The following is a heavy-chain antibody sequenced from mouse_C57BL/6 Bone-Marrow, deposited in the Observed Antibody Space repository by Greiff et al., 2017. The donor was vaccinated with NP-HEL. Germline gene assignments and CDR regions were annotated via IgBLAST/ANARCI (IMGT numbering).Heavy chain of an antibody. CDR2: ISNGGGST. D-gene: IGHD4-1*01. Sequence: EVQVVESGGGLVQPGGSLKLSCAASGFTFSDYYMYWVRQTPEKRLEWVAYISNGGGSTYYPDTVKGRFTISRDNAKNTLYLQMSRLKSEDTAMYYCARANSYYFDYWGQGTTRTVSS. J-gene: IGHJ2*01. V-gene: IGHV5-12*01. CDR1: GFTFSDYY. CDR3: ARANSYYFDY.